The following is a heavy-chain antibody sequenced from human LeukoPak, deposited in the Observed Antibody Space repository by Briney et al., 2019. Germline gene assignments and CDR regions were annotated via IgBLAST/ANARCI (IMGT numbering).Heavy chain of an antibody. CDR1: GFTIDDYA. CDR2: ISWNSGSI. Sequence: PGRSLRLSCAASGFTIDDYAMHWVRQALGKGLEWVSGISWNSGSIGYADSVKGRFTISRDNAKNSLYLQMNSLRAEDMALYYCAKDGTQGAFDIWGQGTMVAVSS. CDR3: AKDGTQGAFDI. J-gene: IGHJ3*02. V-gene: IGHV3-9*03.